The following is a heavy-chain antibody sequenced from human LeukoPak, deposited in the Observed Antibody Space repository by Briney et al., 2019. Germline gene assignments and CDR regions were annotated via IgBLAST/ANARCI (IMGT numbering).Heavy chain of an antibody. V-gene: IGHV3-66*02. CDR2: IYSGGST. Sequence: GGSLRLSCAASGFTVSSNYMSWVRQAPGKGLEWVSVIYSGGSTYYADSVKGRFTISRDNSKNTLYLQMNSLRAEDTAVYYCARESLGFYYYMDVWGKGITVTVSS. CDR3: ARESLGFYYYMDV. CDR1: GFTVSSNY. J-gene: IGHJ6*03.